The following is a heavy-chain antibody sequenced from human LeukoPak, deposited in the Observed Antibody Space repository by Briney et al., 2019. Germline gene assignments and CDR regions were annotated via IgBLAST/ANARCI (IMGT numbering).Heavy chain of an antibody. CDR3: ASHSGYDTYNWFDP. CDR2: IYYSGST. V-gene: IGHV4-30-4*01. J-gene: IGHJ5*02. Sequence: SETLSLTCTVSGGPISSGDYYWSWIRQPPGKGLEWIGYIYYSGSTYYNPSLKSRVTISVDTSKNQFSLKLSSVTAADTAVYYCASHSGYDTYNWFDPWGQGTLVTVSS. CDR1: GGPISSGDYY. D-gene: IGHD5-12*01.